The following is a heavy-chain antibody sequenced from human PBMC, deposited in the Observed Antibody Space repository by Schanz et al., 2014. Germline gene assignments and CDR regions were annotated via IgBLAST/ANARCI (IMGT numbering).Heavy chain of an antibody. D-gene: IGHD1-1*01. V-gene: IGHV3-21*06. CDR3: ARDGVAATTDFEY. CDR1: GFTFSSYS. Sequence: EVQLVESGGGLVQPGGSLRLSCAASGFTFSSYSMNWVRQSPGKGLEWVAFLSFDSRHIYYADSVKGRFTISRDNAKSSLHLQRNSLRADDTAVYYCARDGVAATTDFEYWGQGALVTVSS. J-gene: IGHJ4*02. CDR2: LSFDSRHI.